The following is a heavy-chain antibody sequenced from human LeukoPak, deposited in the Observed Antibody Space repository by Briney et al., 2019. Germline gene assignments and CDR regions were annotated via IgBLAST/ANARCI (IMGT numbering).Heavy chain of an antibody. Sequence: GGSLRLSCAASGFTFSSHSMNWVRQAPGKGLEWVSYISSSSTTIYYADSVKGRFTISRDNAKNSLYLQMNSLRAEDTAVYYCARSRVDYYTSSGYYRTTGVWYFDLWGRGTPVTVSS. CDR2: ISSSSTTI. CDR1: GFTFSSHS. V-gene: IGHV3-48*01. CDR3: ARSRVDYYTSSGYYRTTGVWYFDL. J-gene: IGHJ2*01. D-gene: IGHD3-22*01.